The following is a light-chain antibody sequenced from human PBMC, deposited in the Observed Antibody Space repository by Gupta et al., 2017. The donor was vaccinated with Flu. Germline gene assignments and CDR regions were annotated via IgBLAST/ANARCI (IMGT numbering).Light chain of an antibody. CDR3: QQDGISYV. CDR2: ATS. Sequence: EIVLTQSPGTLSLSPGERATLSCRASQSVSSSYLAWYQQKPGQAPRLLIYATSTRATGIPDRFSGSGSGTDFTLTVSRLEPEDFAVYYWQQDGISYVFGGGTKVEIK. V-gene: IGKV3-20*01. CDR1: QSVSSSY. J-gene: IGKJ4*01.